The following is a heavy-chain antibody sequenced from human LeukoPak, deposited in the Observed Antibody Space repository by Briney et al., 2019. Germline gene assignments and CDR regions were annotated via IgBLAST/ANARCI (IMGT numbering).Heavy chain of an antibody. CDR3: ARAFPNVYGSGLHNWFDP. CDR2: ILHSGIT. CDR1: GGSISSSNYY. J-gene: IGHJ5*02. Sequence: PSETLSLTCTVSGGSISSSNYYWAWIRQTPGKGLEWIGSILHSGITFYNPSLKSRVTISVDTSKNQFSLNLSSVTAADTTIYYCARAFPNVYGSGLHNWFDPWGQGTLVTVSS. D-gene: IGHD3-10*01. V-gene: IGHV4-39*01.